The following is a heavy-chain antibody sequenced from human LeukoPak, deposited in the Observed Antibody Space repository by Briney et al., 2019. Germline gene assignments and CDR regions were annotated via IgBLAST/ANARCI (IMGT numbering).Heavy chain of an antibody. CDR3: ARSPHILTGENFDF. J-gene: IGHJ4*02. CDR1: GYTFTGYY. D-gene: IGHD3-9*01. V-gene: IGHV1-2*02. CDR2: INPNSGGT. Sequence: SVKVSCTASGYTFTGYYMHWVRQAPGQGLEWMGWINPNSGGTDYAQKFQGRVTMTRDTSISTAYMELSRLRSDDTAVFYCARSPHILTGENFDFWGQGTLVTVSS.